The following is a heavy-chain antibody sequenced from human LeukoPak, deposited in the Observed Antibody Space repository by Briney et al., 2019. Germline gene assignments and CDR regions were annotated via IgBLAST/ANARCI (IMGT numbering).Heavy chain of an antibody. CDR2: IKQDGSEK. D-gene: IGHD3-22*01. V-gene: IGHV3-7*01. CDR1: GFTFSTYW. Sequence: GSLRLSCAASGFTFSTYWMSWVRQAPGKGLEWVANIKQDGSEKYYVDSVKGRFTISRDNAKTSLNLQMNSLRAEDTAVYYCARLYYYESGGYPPRAAFDTWGQGTMVTVSS. CDR3: ARLYYYESGGYPPRAAFDT. J-gene: IGHJ3*02.